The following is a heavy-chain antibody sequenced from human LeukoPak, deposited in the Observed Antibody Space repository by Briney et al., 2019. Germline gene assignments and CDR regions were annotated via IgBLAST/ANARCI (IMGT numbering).Heavy chain of an antibody. CDR2: INPNSGGT. V-gene: IGHV1-2*06. J-gene: IGHJ4*02. CDR1: GGTFSSYA. Sequence: GASVKVSCKASGGTFSSYAISWVRQAPGQGLEWMGRINPNSGGTNYAQKFQGRVTMTRDTSISTAYMEVSRLRSDDTAVYYCARVRSIAVAVDFDYWGQGTLVTVSS. CDR3: ARVRSIAVAVDFDY. D-gene: IGHD6-19*01.